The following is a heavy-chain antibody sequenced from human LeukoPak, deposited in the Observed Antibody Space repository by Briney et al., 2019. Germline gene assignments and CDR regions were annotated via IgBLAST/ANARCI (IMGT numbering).Heavy chain of an antibody. J-gene: IGHJ4*02. V-gene: IGHV1-18*04. CDR3: ARDLDDYVWGSSDY. D-gene: IGHD3-16*01. CDR2: ISAYNGNT. CDR1: GYTFTSYG. Sequence: ASVKVSCKASGYTFTSYGISWVRQAPGQGLERMGWISAYNGNTNYAQKLQGRVTMTTDTSTSTAYMELRSLRSDDTAVYCCARDLDDYVWGSSDYWGEGTLVTVSS.